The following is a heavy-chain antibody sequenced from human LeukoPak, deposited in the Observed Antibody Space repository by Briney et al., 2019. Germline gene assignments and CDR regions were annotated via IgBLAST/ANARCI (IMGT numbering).Heavy chain of an antibody. Sequence: GGSLRLSCAASGFTFSGSAIHWVRQASGKGLEWVGRIRSKANNYATAYAELVKGRFTISRDDSKNTAYLQMNSLKAEDTAVYYCTTIDEVNRKLDYWGQGTLVTVSS. CDR1: GFTFSGSA. CDR3: TTIDEVNRKLDY. J-gene: IGHJ4*02. D-gene: IGHD1-14*01. CDR2: IRSKANNYAT. V-gene: IGHV3-73*01.